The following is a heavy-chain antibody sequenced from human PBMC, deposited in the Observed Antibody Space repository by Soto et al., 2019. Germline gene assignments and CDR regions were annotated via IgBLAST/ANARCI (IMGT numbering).Heavy chain of an antibody. J-gene: IGHJ5*02. CDR1: GFTFSSYS. CDR2: ISSSSSTI. D-gene: IGHD2-15*01. V-gene: IGHV3-48*02. CDR3: ARGPHTHCSGGSCYFNWFDP. Sequence: EVQLVESGGGLVQPGGSLRLSCAASGFTFSSYSMNWVRQAPGKGLEWVSYISSSSSTIYYADSVKGRFTISRDNAKNSLYLQMNSLRDEDTAVYYCARGPHTHCSGGSCYFNWFDPWGQGTLVTVSS.